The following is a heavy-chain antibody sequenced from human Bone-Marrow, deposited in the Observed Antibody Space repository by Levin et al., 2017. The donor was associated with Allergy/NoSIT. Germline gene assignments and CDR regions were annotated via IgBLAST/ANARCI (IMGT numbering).Heavy chain of an antibody. J-gene: IGHJ6*02. V-gene: IGHV3-33*01. D-gene: IGHD2-2*01. Sequence: GESLKISCAASGFTFSSYGMHWVRQAPGKGLEWVAVIWYDGSNKYYADSVKGRFTISRDNSKNTLYLQMNSLRAEDTAVYYCARVWVPCSSTSCYAWYDYYYGMDVWGQGTTVTVSS. CDR3: ARVWVPCSSTSCYAWYDYYYGMDV. CDR2: IWYDGSNK. CDR1: GFTFSSYG.